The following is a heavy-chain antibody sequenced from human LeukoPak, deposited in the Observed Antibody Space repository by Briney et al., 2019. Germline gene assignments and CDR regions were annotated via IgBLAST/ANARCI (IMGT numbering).Heavy chain of an antibody. CDR1: GITVSSNF. CDR3: ARAPSGWLFYFDY. Sequence: GGSLRLSCAASGITVSSNFMSWVRQAPGKGLEWVSVLYAGGSTNYADSVKGRFTISRDNSKNTLYLQMNSLRAEDTAVYYCARAPSGWLFYFDYWGQGTLVTVSS. CDR2: LYAGGST. J-gene: IGHJ4*02. D-gene: IGHD6-19*01. V-gene: IGHV3-53*01.